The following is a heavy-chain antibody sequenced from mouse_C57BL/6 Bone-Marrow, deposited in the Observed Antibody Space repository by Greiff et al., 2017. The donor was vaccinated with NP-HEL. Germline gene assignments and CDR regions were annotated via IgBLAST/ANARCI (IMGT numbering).Heavy chain of an antibody. V-gene: IGHV2-2*01. J-gene: IGHJ1*03. CDR2: IWSGGST. CDR3: ARRGYGSRGDFDV. Sequence: VQLQESGPGLVQPSQSLSITCTVSGFSLTSYGVHWVRQSPGKGLEWLGVIWSGGSTDYNAAFISRLSISKDNSKSQVFFKRNSLQADDTAIYYCARRGYGSRGDFDVWGTGTTVTVSS. D-gene: IGHD1-1*01. CDR1: GFSLTSYG.